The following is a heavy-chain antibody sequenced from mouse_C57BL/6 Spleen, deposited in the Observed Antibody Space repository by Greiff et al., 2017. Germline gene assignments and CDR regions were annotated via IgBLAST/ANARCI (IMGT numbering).Heavy chain of an antibody. J-gene: IGHJ3*01. CDR2: INPGSGGT. CDR1: GYAFTNYL. CDR3: ARSSSGYTFAY. V-gene: IGHV1-54*01. D-gene: IGHD3-2*02. Sequence: VKLQESGAELVRPGTSVKVSCKASGYAFTNYLIEWVKQRPGQGLEWIGVINPGSGGTNYSEKFKGKATLTADKSSSTAYMQLSSLTSEDSAVYFCARSSSGYTFAYWGQGTLVTVSA.